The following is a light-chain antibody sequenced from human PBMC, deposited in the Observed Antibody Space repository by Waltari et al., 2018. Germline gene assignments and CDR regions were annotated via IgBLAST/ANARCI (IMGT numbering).Light chain of an antibody. CDR2: GAS. J-gene: IGKJ1*01. CDR3: QQYNNWPPWT. Sequence: EIVMTQSPATLSVSPGERATLACRASQSVHSKLAWYQQKPGQAPRRLSYGASTWATGIPARFSGSGSETEFTLTISSLQSEDFAVYYCQQYNNWPPWTFGQGTKVEIK. V-gene: IGKV3-15*01. CDR1: QSVHSK.